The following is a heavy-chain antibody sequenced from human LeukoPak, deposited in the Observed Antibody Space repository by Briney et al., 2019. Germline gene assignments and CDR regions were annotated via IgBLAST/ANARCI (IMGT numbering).Heavy chain of an antibody. CDR1: GFTFSSYA. Sequence: GGSLRLSCAASGFTFSSYAMHWVRQAPGKGLEYVSAISSNGGSTYYANSVKGRFTISRDNSKNTLFLQMNSLRAEDTALYYCATAGGFPYYFDYWGQGTLVTVSS. CDR2: ISSNGGST. CDR3: ATAGGFPYYFDY. V-gene: IGHV3-64*01. J-gene: IGHJ4*02. D-gene: IGHD1-14*01.